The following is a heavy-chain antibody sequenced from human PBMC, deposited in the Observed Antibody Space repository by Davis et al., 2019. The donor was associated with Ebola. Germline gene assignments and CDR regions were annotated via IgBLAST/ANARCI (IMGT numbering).Heavy chain of an antibody. CDR3: AGENRGYCGSTSCYPDYYYGMDV. CDR2: IYYSGST. V-gene: IGHV4-59*01. J-gene: IGHJ6*02. CDR1: GGSISSYY. D-gene: IGHD2-2*01. Sequence: SETLSLTCTVSGGSISSYYWSWLRQPPGKGLEWIGNIYYSGSTNYYPSLKIRVTITVDTYKNQFSLKLSSVTATDTAVYYCAGENRGYCGSTSCYPDYYYGMDVWGQGTTVTVSS.